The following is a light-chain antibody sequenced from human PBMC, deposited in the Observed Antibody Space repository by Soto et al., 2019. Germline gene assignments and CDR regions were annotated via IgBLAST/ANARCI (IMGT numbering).Light chain of an antibody. J-gene: IGKJ1*01. CDR3: QQSYSTAPRA. CDR1: QSIVTY. Sequence: DIQMTHSPSSLSASVGDRVTITCRASQSIVTYLNWYLQKPGKAPKLLIYAASNLQSGVPSRFSGSGSGTDFTLTISSLQPEDCATYFCQQSYSTAPRAFRHGIKVEIX. CDR2: AAS. V-gene: IGKV1-39*01.